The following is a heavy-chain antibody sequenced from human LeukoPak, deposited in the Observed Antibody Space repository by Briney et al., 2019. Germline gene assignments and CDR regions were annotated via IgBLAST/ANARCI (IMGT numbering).Heavy chain of an antibody. D-gene: IGHD6-19*01. Sequence: GGSLRLSCAASGFTFSSYSMNWVRQAPGKGLEWVSSISSSSSYIYYADSVKGRFTISRDNSKNTLYLQMNSLRAEDTAVYYCAKGLAVAGGEYWGQGTLVTVSS. CDR2: ISSSSSYI. V-gene: IGHV3-21*04. CDR1: GFTFSSYS. J-gene: IGHJ4*02. CDR3: AKGLAVAGGEY.